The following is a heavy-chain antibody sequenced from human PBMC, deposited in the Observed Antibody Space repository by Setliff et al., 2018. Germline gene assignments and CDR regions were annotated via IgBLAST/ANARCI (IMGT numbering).Heavy chain of an antibody. CDR2: INHSGIT. J-gene: IGHJ5*02. CDR3: AGDSRRRFDH. V-gene: IGHV4-34*09. Sequence: PSETLSLTCAVYGGSFSGYYWSWIRPPPGKGLEWIGEINHSGITNYNPTLTSRVIISLDTSKTQFSLKLRSVTAADAAVYYCAGDSRRRFDHWGQGTLVTVSS. CDR1: GGSFSGYY.